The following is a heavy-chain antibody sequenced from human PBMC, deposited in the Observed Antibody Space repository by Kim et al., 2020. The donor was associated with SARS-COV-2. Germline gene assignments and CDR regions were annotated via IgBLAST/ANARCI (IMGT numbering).Heavy chain of an antibody. CDR2: INHSGST. CDR1: GGSFSGYY. J-gene: IGHJ2*01. V-gene: IGHV4-34*01. D-gene: IGHD3-10*01. Sequence: SETLSLTCAVYGGSFSGYYWSWIRQPPGKGLEWIGEINHSGSTNYNPSLKSRVTISVDTSKNQFSLKLSSVTAADTAVYYCARMVRGVSPFGRWGRDTLVTVAS. CDR3: ARMVRGVSPFGR.